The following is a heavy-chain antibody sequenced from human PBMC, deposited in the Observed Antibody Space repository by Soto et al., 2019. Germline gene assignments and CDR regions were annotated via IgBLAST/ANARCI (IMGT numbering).Heavy chain of an antibody. D-gene: IGHD2-2*01. Sequence: QVQLVESGGGVVQPGRSLRLSCAASGFTFSSYAMHWVRQAPGKGLEWVAVISYDGSNKYYAYSVKGRFTISRDNSKNTLYLQMNSLRAEDTAVYYCARDIVVVPAAGYYYYYGMDVWGQGTTVTVSS. V-gene: IGHV3-30-3*01. CDR3: ARDIVVVPAAGYYYYYGMDV. CDR2: ISYDGSNK. J-gene: IGHJ6*02. CDR1: GFTFSSYA.